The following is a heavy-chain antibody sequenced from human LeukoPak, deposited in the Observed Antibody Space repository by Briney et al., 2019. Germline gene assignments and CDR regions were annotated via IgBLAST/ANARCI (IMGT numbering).Heavy chain of an antibody. J-gene: IGHJ5*02. Sequence: SETLSLTCTVSGGSISSGGYYWSWIRQPPGKGLEWIGYIYHSGSTYYNPSLKSRVTISVDRSKNQFSLKLSSVTAADTAVYYCARARTSGFDPWGQGTLDTVSS. CDR1: GGSISSGGYY. CDR3: ARARTSGFDP. D-gene: IGHD1-14*01. CDR2: IYHSGST. V-gene: IGHV4-30-2*01.